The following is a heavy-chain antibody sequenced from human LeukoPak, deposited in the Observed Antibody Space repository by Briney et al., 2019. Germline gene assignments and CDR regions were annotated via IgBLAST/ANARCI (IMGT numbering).Heavy chain of an antibody. CDR2: ISASSNFI. CDR3: ASNYYGSGTHQSDY. Sequence: GGSLRLSCAASGFTFSTHSMYWVRQAPGKGLEWVSSISASSNFIHYAESVRGRFTISRDNAKNSLYLQMNSLRAEDTAVYYCASNYYGSGTHQSDYWGQGTLVTVSS. V-gene: IGHV3-21*01. D-gene: IGHD3-10*01. CDR1: GFTFSTHS. J-gene: IGHJ4*02.